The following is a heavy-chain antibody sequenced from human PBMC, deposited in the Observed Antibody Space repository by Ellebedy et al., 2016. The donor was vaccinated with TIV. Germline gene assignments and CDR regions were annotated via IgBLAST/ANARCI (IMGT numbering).Heavy chain of an antibody. J-gene: IGHJ6*02. CDR1: GFTFSNYG. CDR3: AKGHDYSNYREGYYYYGMDV. Sequence: GESLKISCAASGFTFSNYGIHWVRQAPGKGLEWVAVISYDGSDKYYADSLKGRFTISRDNSKNTVYLQMNGLRAEDTAVYYCAKGHDYSNYREGYYYYGMDVWGQGTTVTVSS. CDR2: ISYDGSDK. D-gene: IGHD4-11*01. V-gene: IGHV3-30*18.